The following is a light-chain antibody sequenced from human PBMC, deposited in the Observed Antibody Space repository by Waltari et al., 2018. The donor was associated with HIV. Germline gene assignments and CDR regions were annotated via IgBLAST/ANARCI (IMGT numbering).Light chain of an antibody. V-gene: IGKV1-12*01. CDR2: AAS. CDR3: QQANSFPYT. CDR1: QGLGSY. J-gene: IGKJ2*01. Sequence: DIQMTQSPSSVSASVGDRVPITCRASQGLGSYLVWYQHKPGKAPKLLIYAASSLQSGVPSRFSGSGSGTDFTLTISSLQPEDFATYYCQQANSFPYTFGQGTKLEIK.